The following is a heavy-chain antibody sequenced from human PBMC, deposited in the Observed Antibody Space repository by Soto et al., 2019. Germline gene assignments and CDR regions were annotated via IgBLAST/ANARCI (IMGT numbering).Heavy chain of an antibody. J-gene: IGHJ6*02. CDR1: GGTFSNSP. Sequence: QVQLVQSGAEVKKPGSSVKVSCKSSGGTFSNSPISWVRQAPGQGLEWVGGVIPVFKTANYAQKFQGRVTMTADESTNTAYLGLTSRRSGDTAVYYCARSRFVVGVTEDYSGMAVWGQGTTVTVSS. CDR3: ARSRFVVGVTEDYSGMAV. CDR2: VIPVFKTA. D-gene: IGHD2-15*01. V-gene: IGHV1-69*12.